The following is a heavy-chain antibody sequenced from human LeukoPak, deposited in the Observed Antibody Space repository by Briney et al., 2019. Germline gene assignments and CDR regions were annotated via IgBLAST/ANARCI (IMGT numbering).Heavy chain of an antibody. Sequence: SETLSLTCAVYGETFSGYYWTWIRQPPGKGLEWIGEVNHSGSTNYNPSLKSRVTISVDTSKRQFSLKLSSVTAADTAMYYCASSCGGDCYSGGLSQTPSDGAFDIWGQGTMVTVSS. CDR3: ASSCGGDCYSGGLSQTPSDGAFDI. J-gene: IGHJ3*02. CDR2: VNHSGST. D-gene: IGHD2-21*02. V-gene: IGHV4-34*01. CDR1: GETFSGYY.